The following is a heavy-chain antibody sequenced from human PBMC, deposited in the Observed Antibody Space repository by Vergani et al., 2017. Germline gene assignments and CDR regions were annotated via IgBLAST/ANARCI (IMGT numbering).Heavy chain of an antibody. CDR1: GGSISSYY. J-gene: IGHJ5*02. V-gene: IGHV4-59*01. CDR2: IYYSGST. D-gene: IGHD6-13*01. CDR3: ARKGSSSWYGDWSDP. Sequence: QVQLQESGPGLVKPSETLSLTCTVSGGSISSYYWSWIRQPPGKGLEWIGYIYYSGSTNYNPSLKSRVTISVDTSKNQFSLKLSSVTAADTAVYYCARKGSSSWYGDWSDPWGQGTLVTVSS.